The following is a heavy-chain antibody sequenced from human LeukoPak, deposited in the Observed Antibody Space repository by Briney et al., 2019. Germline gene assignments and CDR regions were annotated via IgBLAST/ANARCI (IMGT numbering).Heavy chain of an antibody. V-gene: IGHV3-23*01. J-gene: IGHJ4*02. D-gene: IGHD2-2*01. CDR2: ISSSGGSP. CDR3: AKDQALSLSSSRALDY. CDR1: GFTFSSYG. Sequence: GGSLRLSCAASGFTFSSYGMYWVRQAPGKGLEWVSAISSSGGSPYYADSVNGRFTISRDNSKNTLYLQMNSLRAEDTALYYCAKDQALSLSSSRALDYWGQGTLVTVSS.